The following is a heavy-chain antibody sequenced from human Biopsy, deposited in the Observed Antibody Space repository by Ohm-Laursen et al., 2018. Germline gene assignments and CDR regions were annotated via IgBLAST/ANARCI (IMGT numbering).Heavy chain of an antibody. CDR2: INPHSGTT. CDR3: AKGQDLRGGAEYFQH. CDR1: GYTFTGQY. J-gene: IGHJ1*01. D-gene: IGHD2-15*01. Sequence: GASVKVSCKASGYTFTGQYLHWVRQVPGQGLEWMGWINPHSGTTKFAQDFQGRVTMTRDTSITTAYMELRGLRSDDTAVYYCAKGQDLRGGAEYFQHRGQGALVTVSS. V-gene: IGHV1-2*02.